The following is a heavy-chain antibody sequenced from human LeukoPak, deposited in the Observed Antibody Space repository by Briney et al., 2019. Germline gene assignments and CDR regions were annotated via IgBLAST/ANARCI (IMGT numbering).Heavy chain of an antibody. D-gene: IGHD3-22*01. CDR1: GFTFSSYA. V-gene: IGHV3-23*01. CDR3: AKDPHDYYDSSGYYDY. J-gene: IGHJ4*02. CDR2: ISGSGGST. Sequence: PGGSLRLSCAASGFTFSSYAMSWVRQAPGKGLEWVSAISGSGGSTYYADSVKGRFTISRDNSKNTLYLQMNSLSAEDTAVYYCAKDPHDYYDSSGYYDYWGQGTLVTVSS.